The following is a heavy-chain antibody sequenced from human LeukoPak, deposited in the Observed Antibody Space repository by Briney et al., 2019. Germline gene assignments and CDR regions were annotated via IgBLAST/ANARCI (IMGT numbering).Heavy chain of an antibody. V-gene: IGHV3-49*03. CDR1: GFTFGDYA. CDR2: IRSKAYRGTT. D-gene: IGHD3-22*01. Sequence: GGSLRLSCTASGFTFGDYAMSWFRQAPGKGLEWVGFIRSKAYRGTTENAAPVKGRFTISRDDSKSIAYLQMNSLRAEDTAVYYCARVSRGYRVPPYYYYMDVWGKGTTVTISS. CDR3: ARVSRGYRVPPYYYYMDV. J-gene: IGHJ6*03.